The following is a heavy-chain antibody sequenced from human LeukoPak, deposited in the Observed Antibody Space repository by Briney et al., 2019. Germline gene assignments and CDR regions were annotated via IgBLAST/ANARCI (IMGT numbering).Heavy chain of an antibody. V-gene: IGHV3-48*03. CDR1: GYTFSSYE. Sequence: GGSLRPSCAASGYTFSSYEMNWVRQAPGKGLEWVSYISSSGSIIYYADTVKGRFTISRDKAKNTLYLQMNSLRAEDTAVYYCTRGFWGWEVDYWGQGTLVTVSS. J-gene: IGHJ4*02. CDR3: TRGFWGWEVDY. CDR2: ISSSGSII. D-gene: IGHD3-16*01.